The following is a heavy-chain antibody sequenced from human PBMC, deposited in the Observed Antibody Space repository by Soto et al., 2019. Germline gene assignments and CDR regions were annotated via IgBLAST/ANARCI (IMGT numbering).Heavy chain of an antibody. Sequence: EVQLVESGGGLVQPGGSLRLSCAASGFTFSSYWMSWVRQAPGKGLEWVANIKQDGSKKYYVDSVKGRFTISRDNAKNSLYLQMNSLRAEDTAVYYCARVRSSSWFSQTGWFDPWGQGTLVTVSS. D-gene: IGHD6-13*01. CDR3: ARVRSSSWFSQTGWFDP. CDR1: GFTFSSYW. J-gene: IGHJ5*02. V-gene: IGHV3-7*01. CDR2: IKQDGSKK.